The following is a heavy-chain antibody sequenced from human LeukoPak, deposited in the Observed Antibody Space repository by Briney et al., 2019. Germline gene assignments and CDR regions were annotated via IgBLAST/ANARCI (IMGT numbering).Heavy chain of an antibody. V-gene: IGHV3-21*01. CDR2: ISSTSNYI. Sequence: GGSLRLSCAASGFTFSSYSMDWVRQAPGKGLEWVSSISSTSNYIYYADSVKGRFTISRDNAKNSLFLQMNSLRAEDTAVYYCARDSSGILLHWGQGTLVTVSS. D-gene: IGHD3-22*01. CDR3: ARDSSGILLH. CDR1: GFTFSSYS. J-gene: IGHJ4*02.